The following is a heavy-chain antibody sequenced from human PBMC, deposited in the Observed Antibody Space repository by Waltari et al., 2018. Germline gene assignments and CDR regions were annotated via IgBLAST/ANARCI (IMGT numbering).Heavy chain of an antibody. V-gene: IGHV1-2*06. Sequence: QVQLVQSGAEVKKPGSSVKVSCKASGGTFSSYAISWVRQAPGQGLEWMGRINPNSGGTNYAQKFQGRVTMTRDTSISTAYMELSRLRSDDTAVYYCARDRRSSMVDYWGQGTLVTVSS. J-gene: IGHJ4*02. CDR2: INPNSGGT. CDR3: ARDRRSSMVDY. CDR1: GGTFSSYA. D-gene: IGHD6-6*01.